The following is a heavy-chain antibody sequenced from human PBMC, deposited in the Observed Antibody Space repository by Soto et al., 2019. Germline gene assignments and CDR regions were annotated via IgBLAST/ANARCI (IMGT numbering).Heavy chain of an antibody. D-gene: IGHD3-10*01. CDR3: ARGRYYYGSGSYRDFDY. CDR1: GYTFTSYA. Sequence: ASVKVSCKASGYTFTSYATHWVRQAPGQRLEWMGWINAGNGNTKYSQKFQGRVTITRDTSASTAYMELSSLRSEDTAVYYCARGRYYYGSGSYRDFDYWGQGTLVTVSS. CDR2: INAGNGNT. V-gene: IGHV1-3*01. J-gene: IGHJ4*02.